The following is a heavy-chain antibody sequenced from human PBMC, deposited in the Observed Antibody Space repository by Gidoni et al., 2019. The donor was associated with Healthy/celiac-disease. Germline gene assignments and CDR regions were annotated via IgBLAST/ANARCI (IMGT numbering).Heavy chain of an antibody. CDR2: ISSSSSYI. V-gene: IGHV3-21*01. CDR3: ARYPLGYCSGGSCYETIDY. J-gene: IGHJ4*02. CDR1: GFPFSSYS. D-gene: IGHD2-15*01. Sequence: EVQLVESGGGMVKPGGSLRLPCAASGFPFSSYSMNWVRQAPGKGLEWVSSISSSSSYIYYADSVKGRFTISRDNAKNSLYLQMNSLRAEDTAVYYCARYPLGYCSGGSCYETIDYWGQGTLVTVSS.